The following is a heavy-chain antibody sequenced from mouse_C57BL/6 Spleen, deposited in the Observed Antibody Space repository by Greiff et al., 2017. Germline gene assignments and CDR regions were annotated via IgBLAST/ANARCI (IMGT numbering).Heavy chain of an antibody. V-gene: IGHV1-53*01. CDR2: INPSNGGT. J-gene: IGHJ2*01. Sequence: QVQLKQPGTELVKPGASVKLSCKASGYTFTSYWMHWVKQRPGQGLEWIGNINPSNGGTNYNEKFKSKATLTVDKSSSTAYMQLSSLTSEDSAVYYCAREGIYYDYDGYYFDYWGQGTTLTVSS. CDR3: AREGIYYDYDGYYFDY. D-gene: IGHD2-4*01. CDR1: GYTFTSYW.